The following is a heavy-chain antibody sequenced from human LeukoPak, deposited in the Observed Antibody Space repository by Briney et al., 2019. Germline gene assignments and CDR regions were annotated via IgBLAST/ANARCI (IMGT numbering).Heavy chain of an antibody. D-gene: IGHD2-2*01. CDR2: ISGRGASK. CDR3: AKGVVVAPDVTPFDY. J-gene: IGHJ4*02. Sequence: PGGSLRLSCAVSGLTFNNYAMSWVRQAPGKGLEWVSGISGRGASKYYADPVKGRFTISRDNSKNTLYLQMNSLRAKDTAVYYCAKGVVVAPDVTPFDYWGQGTLVTVSS. CDR1: GLTFNNYA. V-gene: IGHV3-23*01.